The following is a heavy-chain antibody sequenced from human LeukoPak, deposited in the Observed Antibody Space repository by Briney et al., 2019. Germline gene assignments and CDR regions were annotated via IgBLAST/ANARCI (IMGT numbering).Heavy chain of an antibody. J-gene: IGHJ4*02. CDR3: AGDHNWAFGS. Sequence: PGGSLRLSCAASGFTFSDYSMNWVRRAPGRGLEWISYIGLASGFVSYADSVKGRFSISSDTARNSVYLQMSSLRAEDTAVYYCAGDHNWAFGSWGQGTLVTVSS. V-gene: IGHV3-21*05. CDR1: GFTFSDYS. D-gene: IGHD1-20*01. CDR2: IGLASGFV.